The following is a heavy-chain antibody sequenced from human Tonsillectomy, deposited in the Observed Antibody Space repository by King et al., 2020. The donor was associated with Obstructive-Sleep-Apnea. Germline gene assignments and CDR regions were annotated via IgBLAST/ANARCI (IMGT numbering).Heavy chain of an antibody. V-gene: IGHV3-23*04. CDR2: LSGSGGST. Sequence: VQLVESGGGLVQPGGSLRLSCAASGFTFSSYAMSWVRQAPGKGLEWVSALSGSGGSTYYADSVKGRFTISRDNSKKTRYLQMNSLRAEDTAVYYCAKDGGGWLAPGAYYFDYWGQGTLVTVSS. CDR1: GFTFSSYA. CDR3: AKDGGGWLAPGAYYFDY. J-gene: IGHJ4*02. D-gene: IGHD6-19*01.